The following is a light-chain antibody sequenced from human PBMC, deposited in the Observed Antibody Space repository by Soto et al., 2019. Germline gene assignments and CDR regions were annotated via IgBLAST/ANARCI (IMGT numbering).Light chain of an antibody. CDR1: SGHSSYA. V-gene: IGLV4-69*01. Sequence: QLVLTQSPSASASLGASVKLTCTLSSGHSSYAIAWHQQQPEKGPRYLMKLNSDGSHSKGDGIPDRFSGSSSGAERYLTIYSLRSEDEADYYCQTWGTGIFGGGTKRTVL. CDR2: LNSDGSH. J-gene: IGLJ2*01. CDR3: QTWGTGI.